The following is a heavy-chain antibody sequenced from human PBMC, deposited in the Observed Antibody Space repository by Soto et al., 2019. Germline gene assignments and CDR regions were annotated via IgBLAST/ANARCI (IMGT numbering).Heavy chain of an antibody. D-gene: IGHD4-17*01. CDR3: ARKNGVLDAFDI. J-gene: IGHJ3*02. V-gene: IGHV4-28*01. CDR1: GYSISSSNW. CDR2: IYYSGST. Sequence: QVQLQESGPGLVKPSDTLSLTCAVSGYSISSSNWWGWIRQPPGKGLEWIGYIYYSGSTYYNPSLKSRVXXXVXXSKNQFSLTLSSVTAVDTAVYYCARKNGVLDAFDIWGQGTMVTVSS.